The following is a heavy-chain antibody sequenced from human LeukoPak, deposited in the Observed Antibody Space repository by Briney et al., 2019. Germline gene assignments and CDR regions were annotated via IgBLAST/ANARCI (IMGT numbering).Heavy chain of an antibody. Sequence: QSGGSLRLSCAASGFTFSSYGMHWVRQAPGKGLEWVAVISYDGSNKYYAHSVKGRFTISRDNSKNTLYLQMNSLRAEDTAVYYCAKLAVVAADGGDDYWGQGTLVTVSS. D-gene: IGHD2-15*01. CDR3: AKLAVVAADGGDDY. CDR1: GFTFSSYG. CDR2: ISYDGSNK. J-gene: IGHJ4*02. V-gene: IGHV3-30*18.